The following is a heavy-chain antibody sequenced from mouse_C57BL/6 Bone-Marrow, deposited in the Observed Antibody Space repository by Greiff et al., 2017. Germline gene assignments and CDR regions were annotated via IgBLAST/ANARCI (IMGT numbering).Heavy chain of an antibody. Sequence: QVQLQQPGAELVKPGASVKMSCKASGYTFTSYWITWVKQRAGQGLEWIGDIYPGSGSTNYNEKFKSKATLTVDTSASTAYMQLSSLTSEDSAVYYCARGGYWYFDVWGTGTTVTVSS. CDR3: ARGGYWYFDV. CDR1: GYTFTSYW. V-gene: IGHV1-55*01. CDR2: IYPGSGST. J-gene: IGHJ1*03.